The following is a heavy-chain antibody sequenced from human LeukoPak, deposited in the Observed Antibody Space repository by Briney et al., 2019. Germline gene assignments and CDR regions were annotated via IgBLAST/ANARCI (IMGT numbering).Heavy chain of an antibody. CDR1: GFTFSSYG. CDR2: IRYDGINK. V-gene: IGHV3-30*02. D-gene: IGHD3-10*01. CDR3: AREMSGSGKNY. J-gene: IGHJ4*02. Sequence: GGSLRLSCAASGFTFSSYGMHWVRQAPGKGLEWVAFIRYDGINKYYADSVKGRFTISRDSSKNTLYLQMKSLRAGDTAVYYCAREMSGSGKNYWGQGTLVAVSS.